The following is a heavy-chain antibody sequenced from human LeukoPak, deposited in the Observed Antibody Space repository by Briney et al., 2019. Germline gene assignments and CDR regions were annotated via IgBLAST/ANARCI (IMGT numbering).Heavy chain of an antibody. D-gene: IGHD1-14*01. V-gene: IGHV4-34*01. CDR1: GGSIRTYY. CDR3: ARVGLPRKLDMDV. J-gene: IGHJ6*03. Sequence: SETLSLTCTVSGGSIRTYYWSWIRQPPGKGLEWIGEINHSGSTNYNPSLKSRVTISVDTSKNQFSLKLSSVTAADTAVYYCARVGLPRKLDMDVWGKGTTVTVSS. CDR2: INHSGST.